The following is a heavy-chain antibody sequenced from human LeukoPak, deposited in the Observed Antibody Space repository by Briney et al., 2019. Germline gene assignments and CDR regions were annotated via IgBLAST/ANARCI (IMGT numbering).Heavy chain of an antibody. J-gene: IGHJ2*01. D-gene: IGHD3-22*01. CDR3: ARYAYAGSGYYTFYVGYFDL. Sequence: ASVKVSCKASGYTFTGYYMHWVRQAPGQGLEWMGWINPNSGGTNYAQKFQGRVSMTSDTSISTGYMELSRLRSDDTAVYYCARYAYAGSGYYTFYVGYFDLWGRGTLVTVSS. CDR2: INPNSGGT. V-gene: IGHV1-2*02. CDR1: GYTFTGYY.